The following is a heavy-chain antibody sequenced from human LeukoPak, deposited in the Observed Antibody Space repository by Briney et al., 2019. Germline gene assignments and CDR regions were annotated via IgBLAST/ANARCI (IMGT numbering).Heavy chain of an antibody. J-gene: IGHJ4*02. V-gene: IGHV3-49*03. Sequence: GGSLRLSCTASGFTFGDYAMSWFRQAPGKGLEWVGFIRSKAYGETTEYAASVKGRFTISRDDSKSIAYLQMNSLKTEDTAVYYCTRDASGSYYNYYFDYWGQGTLVTVSS. D-gene: IGHD1-26*01. CDR2: IRSKAYGETT. CDR1: GFTFGDYA. CDR3: TRDASGSYYNYYFDY.